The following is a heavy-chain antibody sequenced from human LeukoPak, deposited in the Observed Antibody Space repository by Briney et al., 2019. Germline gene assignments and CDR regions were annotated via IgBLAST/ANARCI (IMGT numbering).Heavy chain of an antibody. CDR3: AREHYLTTPYTSGWLYYFDY. Sequence: GGSLRLSCAASGCTFSSYGMHWVRQAPGKGLEWVAVIWNDGSKTYYADSVKGRLTISRDNSKNTLYLQIDSLRAEDTAVYYCAREHYLTTPYTSGWLYYFDYWGQGTLVTVSS. D-gene: IGHD6-13*01. V-gene: IGHV3-33*01. CDR1: GCTFSSYG. CDR2: IWNDGSKT. J-gene: IGHJ4*02.